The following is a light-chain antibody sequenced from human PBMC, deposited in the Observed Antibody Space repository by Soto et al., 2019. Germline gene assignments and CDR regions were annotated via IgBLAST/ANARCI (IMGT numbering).Light chain of an antibody. CDR3: QSYDSSLSVV. CDR2: GNS. V-gene: IGLV1-40*01. Sequence: QSVLTQSPSVSGAPGRRVTISCTGSSSNIGAGYDVHWYQQLPGTAPKLLIYGNSNRPSGVPDRFSGSKSGTSASLAITGLQAEDEADYYCQSYDSSLSVVFGGGTKLTVL. CDR1: SSNIGAGYD. J-gene: IGLJ2*01.